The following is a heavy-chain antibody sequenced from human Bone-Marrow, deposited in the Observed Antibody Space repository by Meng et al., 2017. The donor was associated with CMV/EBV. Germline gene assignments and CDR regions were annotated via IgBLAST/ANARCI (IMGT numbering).Heavy chain of an antibody. J-gene: IGHJ4*02. CDR3: GRLGADYGRAYDY. CDR2: INPMFGTT. CDR1: GGTFTDYT. D-gene: IGHD4-17*01. Sequence: QVQLVQSGAEVTKPGSSVRVSCKTSGGTFTDYTITWVRQAPGQGLQWMGGINPMFGTTNYAQKFQGRVTISADGSTSTAYLELTSLRYEDTAVYYCGRLGADYGRAYDYWGQGTLVTSPQ. V-gene: IGHV1-69*01.